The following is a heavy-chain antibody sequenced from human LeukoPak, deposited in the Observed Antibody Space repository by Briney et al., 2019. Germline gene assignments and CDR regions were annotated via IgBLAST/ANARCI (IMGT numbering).Heavy chain of an antibody. Sequence: SETLSLTCTVSGGSSSSYYWSWIRQPAGKGLEWIGRIYSSGTTNYNPSLQSRVTMSVDTSKNQFSLKLSSVTAADTAVYYCARDIFSYGVANWFDPWGQGTLVTVSS. CDR1: GGSSSSYY. J-gene: IGHJ5*02. CDR3: ARDIFSYGVANWFDP. CDR2: IYSSGTT. D-gene: IGHD4-17*01. V-gene: IGHV4-4*07.